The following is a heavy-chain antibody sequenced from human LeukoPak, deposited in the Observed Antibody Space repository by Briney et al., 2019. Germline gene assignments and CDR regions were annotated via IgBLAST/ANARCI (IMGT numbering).Heavy chain of an antibody. V-gene: IGHV3-30*02. D-gene: IGHD5-18*01. CDR3: AKGLATAIDY. J-gene: IGHJ4*02. Sequence: GGSLRLSCAASGFTFSSYSMHWVRQAPGKGLEWVAFIRYDGSNKYYADSVKGRFTISRDNSKNTLYLQMNSLRAEDTAVYYCAKGLATAIDYWGQGTLVTVSS. CDR1: GFTFSSYS. CDR2: IRYDGSNK.